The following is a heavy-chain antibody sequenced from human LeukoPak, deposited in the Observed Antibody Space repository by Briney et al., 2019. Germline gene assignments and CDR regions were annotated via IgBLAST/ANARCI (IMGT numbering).Heavy chain of an antibody. Sequence: PSETLSLTCTVSGGSISSSSYYWGWIRQPPGKGLEWIGYIYYSGSTNYNPSLKSRVTISVDTSKNQFSLKLSSVTAADTAVYYCARRGNVDTGRYWYFDLWGRGTLVTVSS. CDR1: GGSISSSSYY. CDR3: ARRGNVDTGRYWYFDL. J-gene: IGHJ2*01. CDR2: IYYSGST. D-gene: IGHD5-18*01. V-gene: IGHV4-61*05.